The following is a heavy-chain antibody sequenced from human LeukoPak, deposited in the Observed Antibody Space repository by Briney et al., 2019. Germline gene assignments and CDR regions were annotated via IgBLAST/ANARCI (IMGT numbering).Heavy chain of an antibody. V-gene: IGHV1-2*06. J-gene: IGHJ3*02. CDR1: GYTFTGYY. Sequence: ASVKVSCKASGYTFTGYYMHWVRQAPGQGLEWMGRINPNSGGTNYAQKFQGRVTMTRDTSISTAYIELSRLRSDDTAVYYCARHDYGDYYAFDIWGQGTMVTVSS. CDR2: INPNSGGT. D-gene: IGHD4-17*01. CDR3: ARHDYGDYYAFDI.